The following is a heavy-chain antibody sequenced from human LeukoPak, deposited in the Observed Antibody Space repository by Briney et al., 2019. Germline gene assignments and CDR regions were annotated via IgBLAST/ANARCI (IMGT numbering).Heavy chain of an antibody. D-gene: IGHD4-17*01. Sequence: SQTLSLTCAVSGGSISSVDYYWSWIRQPPGKGLEWIGYIYYSGTTYYNPSLKSRVTISVDTSKKQFSLRLSSVTAADTAVFYCARGKSTVTNHAFDIWGQGTMVTVSS. J-gene: IGHJ3*02. CDR3: ARGKSTVTNHAFDI. CDR1: GGSISSVDYY. CDR2: IYYSGTT. V-gene: IGHV4-30-4*01.